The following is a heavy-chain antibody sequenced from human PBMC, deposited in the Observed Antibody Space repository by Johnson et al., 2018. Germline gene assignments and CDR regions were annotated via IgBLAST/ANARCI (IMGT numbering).Heavy chain of an antibody. V-gene: IGHV4-34*01. CDR1: GGSLSGYY. CDR2: INHSGST. J-gene: IGHJ1*01. CDR3: SRGVTDQH. Sequence: QVQLQQWGAGLFKPSETLSLSCAVYGGSLSGYYWSWIRQPPGKGLEWIGEINHSGSTNYNSSLKSRVTISIDTSKNQFSLKVSSVTAADTAVYYCSRGVTDQHWSQGTLVTVSS. D-gene: IGHD4-23*01.